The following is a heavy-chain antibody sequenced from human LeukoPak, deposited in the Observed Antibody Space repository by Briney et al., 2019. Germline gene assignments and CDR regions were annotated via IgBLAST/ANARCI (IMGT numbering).Heavy chain of an antibody. CDR3: ATAYSSSWPINFDY. CDR1: GYTLTELS. J-gene: IGHJ4*02. D-gene: IGHD6-13*01. CDR2: FDPEDGET. V-gene: IGHV1-24*01. Sequence: ASVKVSCKVAGYTLTELSIHWVRQAPGKGLEWMGGFDPEDGETIYAQKFQGRVTMTEDTSTDTAYMELSSLRSEDTAVYYCATAYSSSWPINFDYWGQGTLVTVSS.